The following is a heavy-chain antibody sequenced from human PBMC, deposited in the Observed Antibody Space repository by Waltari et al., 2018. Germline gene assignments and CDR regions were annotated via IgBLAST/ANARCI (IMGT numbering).Heavy chain of an antibody. CDR2: IIPIFGTA. D-gene: IGHD2-15*01. CDR3: ARGFLVAATPHYYGMDV. Sequence: QVQLVQSGAEVKKPGSSVKVSCKASGGTFSSYAISWVRQAPGQGLEWMGRIIPIFGTANYAQEFQGRVTITADKSTSTAYMELSSLRSEDTAVYYCARGFLVAATPHYYGMDVWGQGTTVTVPS. CDR1: GGTFSSYA. V-gene: IGHV1-69*08. J-gene: IGHJ6*02.